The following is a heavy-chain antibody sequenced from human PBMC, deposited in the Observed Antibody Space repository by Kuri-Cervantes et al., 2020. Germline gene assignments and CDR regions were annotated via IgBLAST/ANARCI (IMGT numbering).Heavy chain of an antibody. Sequence: ASVKVSCKASGYTFTGYYMHWVRQAPGQGLEWMGWINPNSGGTNYAQKFQGRVTITRDTSISTAYMELNRLRSDDTAVYYCARSYCSGGSCYFRELGSGFDYWGQGTLVTVSS. CDR2: INPNSGGT. CDR1: GYTFTGYY. J-gene: IGHJ4*02. D-gene: IGHD2-15*01. V-gene: IGHV1-2*02. CDR3: ARSYCSGGSCYFRELGSGFDY.